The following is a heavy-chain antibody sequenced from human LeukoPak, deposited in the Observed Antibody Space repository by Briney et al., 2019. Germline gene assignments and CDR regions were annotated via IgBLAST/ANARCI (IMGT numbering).Heavy chain of an antibody. D-gene: IGHD1-1*01. CDR3: ARQRYSDY. CDR2: ISSSSSYI. V-gene: IGHV3-21*01. Sequence: KPGGSLRLSCAASGFTFSSFAMTWVRQAPGKGLEWVSSISSSSSYIYYADSVKGRFTISRDNAKNSLYLQLNSLRAEDTAVYFCARQRYSDYWGQGTLVTVSS. CDR1: GFTFSSFA. J-gene: IGHJ4*02.